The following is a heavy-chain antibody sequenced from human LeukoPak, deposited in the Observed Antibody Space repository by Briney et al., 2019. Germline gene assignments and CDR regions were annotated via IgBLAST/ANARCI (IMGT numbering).Heavy chain of an antibody. J-gene: IGHJ4*02. Sequence: WGSLRLSCAASGFTFSSYAMSWVRQAPGKGLDWVSAISGSGGSTYYADSVKGRFTISRDNSKNTLYLQMNILRAEDTAVYYCAKNRRSRDSSGYLYYFDYWGQGTLVTVSS. D-gene: IGHD3-22*01. CDR1: GFTFSSYA. CDR3: AKNRRSRDSSGYLYYFDY. V-gene: IGHV3-23*01. CDR2: ISGSGGST.